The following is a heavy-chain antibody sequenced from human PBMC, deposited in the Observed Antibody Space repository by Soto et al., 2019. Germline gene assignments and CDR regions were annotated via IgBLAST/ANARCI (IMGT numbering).Heavy chain of an antibody. D-gene: IGHD1-26*01. CDR1: GFTFSDYY. Sequence: GGSLRLSCAASGFTFSDYYMSWIRQAPGKGLEWVSYISSSSSYTNYADSVKGRFTISRDNAKNSLYLQMSSLRAEDTAVYYCARDMGATRYYGMDVWGQGTTVTVSS. J-gene: IGHJ6*02. V-gene: IGHV3-11*06. CDR2: ISSSSSYT. CDR3: ARDMGATRYYGMDV.